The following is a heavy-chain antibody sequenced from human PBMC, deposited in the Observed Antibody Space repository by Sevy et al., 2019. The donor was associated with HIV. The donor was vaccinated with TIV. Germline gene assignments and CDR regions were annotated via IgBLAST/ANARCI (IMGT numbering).Heavy chain of an antibody. V-gene: IGHV3-7*01. D-gene: IGHD6-6*01. CDR3: ARVSSFYYYGGYYYPMDV. CDR2: INQDGGEK. Sequence: GGSLRLSCAASGFTFSNYWMSWVRQAPGKGLERVANINQDGGEKYYVDSVKGRFTISRDNAKDSLYLQMHSLRAEDTAVYDCARVSSFYYYGGYYYPMDVRGQGTTVTVSS. J-gene: IGHJ6*02. CDR1: GFTFSNYW.